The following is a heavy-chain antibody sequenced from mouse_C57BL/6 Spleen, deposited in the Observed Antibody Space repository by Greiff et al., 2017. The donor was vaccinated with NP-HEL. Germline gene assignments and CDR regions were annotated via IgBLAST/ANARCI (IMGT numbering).Heavy chain of an antibody. CDR2: IDPETGGT. CDR3: TRPLYDYDGAWVAY. CDR1: GYTFTDYE. J-gene: IGHJ3*01. V-gene: IGHV1-15*01. Sequence: VQLQQSGAELVRPGASVTLSCKASGYTFTDYEMHWVKQTPVHGLEWIGAIDPETGGTAYNQKFKGKAILTADKSSSTAYMELRSLTSEDSAVYYCTRPLYDYDGAWVAYWGQGTLVTVSA. D-gene: IGHD2-4*01.